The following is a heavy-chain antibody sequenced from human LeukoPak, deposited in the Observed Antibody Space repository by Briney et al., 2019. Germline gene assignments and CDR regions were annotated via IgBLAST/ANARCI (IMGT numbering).Heavy chain of an antibody. CDR2: IKQHGTEK. Sequence: GGSLRLSCAASGFIFSHYWMSWVRQAPGKGLEWVANIKQHGTEKYYVDSVKGRFIISRDNGKNSLYLLMDSLRAEDTAVYYCAREDMWAFDMWGQGTMVPVSS. V-gene: IGHV3-7*01. J-gene: IGHJ3*02. CDR3: AREDMWAFDM. CDR1: GFIFSHYW. D-gene: IGHD2-15*01.